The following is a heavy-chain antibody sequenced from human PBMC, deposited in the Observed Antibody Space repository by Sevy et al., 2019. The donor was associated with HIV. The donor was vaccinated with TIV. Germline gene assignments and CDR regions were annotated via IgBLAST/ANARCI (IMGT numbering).Heavy chain of an antibody. Sequence: ASVKVSCKATGYSFTAYYMHWVRQAPGQGLEWMGWINPNSDDTNYAQRFQGRVTMTSDASVSTTYMELTRLRSDDTAIYYCARDVAIFGRHNGLGVWGQGTTVTVSS. J-gene: IGHJ6*02. CDR3: ARDVAIFGRHNGLGV. CDR2: INPNSDDT. D-gene: IGHD3-3*01. CDR1: GYSFTAYY. V-gene: IGHV1-2*02.